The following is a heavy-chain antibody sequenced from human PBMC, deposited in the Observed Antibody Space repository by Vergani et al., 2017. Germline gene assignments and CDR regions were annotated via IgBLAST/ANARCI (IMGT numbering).Heavy chain of an antibody. Sequence: QVQLQESGPGLVKPSQTLSLTCTVSGGSISSGGYYWSWIRQHPGKGLEWIGYIYYSGSTYYNPSLKSRVTISVDTSKNQFSLKLSSVTAADTAVYYCARTSWDCNSTSCYTPSYYYYYMDVWGKGTTVTVSS. D-gene: IGHD2-2*02. CDR1: GGSISSGGYY. CDR3: ARTSWDCNSTSCYTPSYYYYYMDV. J-gene: IGHJ6*03. CDR2: IYYSGST. V-gene: IGHV4-31*03.